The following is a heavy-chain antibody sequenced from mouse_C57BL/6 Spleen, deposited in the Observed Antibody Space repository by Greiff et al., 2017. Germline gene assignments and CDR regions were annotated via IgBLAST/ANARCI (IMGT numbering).Heavy chain of an antibody. Sequence: VQLQQSDAELVKPGASVKISCKVSGYTFTDHTIHWMKQRPEQGLEWIGYIYPRDGSTKYNEKFKGKATLTADKSSSTAYMQLNSLTSEASAVYFCASITAIVAPFFDYWGQGTTLTVSA. CDR3: ASITAIVAPFFDY. CDR1: GYTFTDHT. D-gene: IGHD1-1*01. CDR2: IYPRDGST. V-gene: IGHV1-78*01. J-gene: IGHJ2*01.